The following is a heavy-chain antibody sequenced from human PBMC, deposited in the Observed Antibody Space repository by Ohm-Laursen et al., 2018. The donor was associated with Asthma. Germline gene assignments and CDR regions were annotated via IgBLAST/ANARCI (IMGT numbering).Heavy chain of an antibody. CDR2: ISYDGSNK. CDR3: ASASDY. V-gene: IGHV3-30*03. J-gene: IGHJ4*02. Sequence: SLRLSCAASGFTFSSYGMHWVRQAPGKGLEWVAVISYDGSNKYYADSVKGRFTISRGNSKNTLYLQMNSLRAEDTAVYYCASASDYWGQGTLVTVSS. CDR1: GFTFSSYG.